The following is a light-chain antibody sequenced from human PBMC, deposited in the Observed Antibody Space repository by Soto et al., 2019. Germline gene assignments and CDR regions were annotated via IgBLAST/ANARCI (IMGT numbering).Light chain of an antibody. J-gene: IGLJ1*01. CDR3: CSYTTSTTRV. V-gene: IGLV2-14*03. CDR2: DVS. CDR1: SSDVGAYNY. Sequence: QSALTQPASVSGSPGQSITISCTGTSSDVGAYNYVSWYQHHPGNAPKLLIYDVSTRPSGVSNRFSGSKSGNTASLTISGLQAEDEADYYCCSYTTSTTRVFGTETKLTVL.